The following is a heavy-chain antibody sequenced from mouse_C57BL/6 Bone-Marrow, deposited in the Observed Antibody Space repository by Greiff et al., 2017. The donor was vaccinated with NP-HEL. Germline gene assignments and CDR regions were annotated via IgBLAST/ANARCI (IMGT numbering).Heavy chain of an antibody. CDR1: GFTFSDYG. J-gene: IGHJ2*01. D-gene: IGHD1-3*01. V-gene: IGHV5-17*01. Sequence: EVKLMESGGGLVKPGGSLKLSCAASGFTFSDYGMHWVRQAPEKGLEWVAYISSGSSTIYYADTVKGRFTISRDNAKNTLFLQMTSLRSEDTAMYYCALTPYFDYWGQGTTLTVSS. CDR3: ALTPYFDY. CDR2: ISSGSSTI.